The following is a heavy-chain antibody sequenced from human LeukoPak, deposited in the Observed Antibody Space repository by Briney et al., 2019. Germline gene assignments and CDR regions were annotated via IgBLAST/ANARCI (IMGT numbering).Heavy chain of an antibody. CDR2: TYYRSKWSN. CDR3: TRVEAGTNKNWFDP. V-gene: IGHV6-1*01. CDR1: GDSFSSNSAA. J-gene: IGHJ5*02. D-gene: IGHD2-15*01. Sequence: SQTLSLTCALSGDSFSSNSAAWNWLRQSPSRGLEWLGRTYYRSKWSNDYAISVKSRISINADTSKNQFSLQLDSVTPEDTAVYYCTRVEAGTNKNWFDPWGQGIVVTVSS.